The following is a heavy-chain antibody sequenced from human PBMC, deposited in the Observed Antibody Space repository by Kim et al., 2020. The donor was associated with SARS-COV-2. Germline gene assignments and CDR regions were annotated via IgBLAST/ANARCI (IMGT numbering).Heavy chain of an antibody. CDR3: ARVRRAAAGTVPDEGSYYYYGMDV. Sequence: ASVKVSCKASGYTFTGYYMHWVRQAPGQGLEWMGRINPNSGGTNYAQKFQGRVTMTRDTSISTAYMELSRLRSDDTAVYYCARVRRAAAGTVPDEGSYYYYGMDVWGQGTTVTVSS. V-gene: IGHV1-2*06. CDR1: GYTFTGYY. CDR2: INPNSGGT. J-gene: IGHJ6*02. D-gene: IGHD6-13*01.